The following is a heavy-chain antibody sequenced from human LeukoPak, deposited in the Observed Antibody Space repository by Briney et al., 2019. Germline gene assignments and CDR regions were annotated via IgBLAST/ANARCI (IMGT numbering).Heavy chain of an antibody. CDR1: GGSLSSGDSY. J-gene: IGHJ3*02. V-gene: IGHV4-30-4*08. CDR2: IFDSGST. CDR3: ARQPSDAFDI. Sequence: SETMSLTCTVSGGSLSSGDSYWSWIRQPPGKGLEWFGYIFDSGSTYYNPSLKSRVTISLDTSKNQCSLKLSSVTAADTAVYYCARQPSDAFDIWGQETMVTVSS.